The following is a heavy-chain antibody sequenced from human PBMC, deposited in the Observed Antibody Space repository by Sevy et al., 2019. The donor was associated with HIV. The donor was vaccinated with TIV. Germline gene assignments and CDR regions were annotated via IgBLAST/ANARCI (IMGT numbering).Heavy chain of an antibody. CDR3: ARQGRGGSGWYKGEDY. CDR1: GGSISSSSYY. Sequence: PSETLSLTCTVSGGSISSSSYYWGWIRQPPGKGLEWIGSIYYSGSTYYNPSLKSRVTISVDTSKNQFSLKLSSVTAADTAVYYCARQGRGGSGWYKGEDYWGQGTLVTVSS. V-gene: IGHV4-39*01. J-gene: IGHJ4*02. CDR2: IYYSGST. D-gene: IGHD6-19*01.